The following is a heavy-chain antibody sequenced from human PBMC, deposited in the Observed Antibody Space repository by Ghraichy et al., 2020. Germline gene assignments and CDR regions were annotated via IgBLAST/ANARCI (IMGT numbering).Heavy chain of an antibody. Sequence: GGSLRLSCAASGFTFSSYAMNWGRQAPGKGLEWVSSIDNSGSRTYYADSVKGRFTISRDNSKNTLYLQMNSLTVEDTAVYYCAKAGFCSGGNCYNNWFDPWGQGTLVTVSS. CDR2: IDNSGSRT. D-gene: IGHD2-15*01. CDR1: GFTFSSYA. J-gene: IGHJ5*02. CDR3: AKAGFCSGGNCYNNWFDP. V-gene: IGHV3-23*05.